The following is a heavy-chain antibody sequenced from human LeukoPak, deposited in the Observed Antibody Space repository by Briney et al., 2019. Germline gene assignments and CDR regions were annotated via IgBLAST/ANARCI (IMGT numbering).Heavy chain of an antibody. Sequence: PGGSLRLSCAASGFTFSTYSLNWVRQAPGKGLEWVPYISSSSSTIYYADSVKGRFTISRDNAKRSLSLQMNSLRAEDTAVYYCARDLSHYYDSSGYQLDYWGQGTLVTVSS. CDR2: ISSSSSTI. D-gene: IGHD3-22*01. V-gene: IGHV3-48*04. J-gene: IGHJ4*02. CDR1: GFTFSTYS. CDR3: ARDLSHYYDSSGYQLDY.